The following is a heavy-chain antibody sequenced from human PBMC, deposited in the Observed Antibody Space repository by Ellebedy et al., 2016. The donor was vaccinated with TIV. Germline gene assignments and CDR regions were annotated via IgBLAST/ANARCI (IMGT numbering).Heavy chain of an antibody. J-gene: IGHJ3*01. CDR2: ISGSGGLS. Sequence: PGGSLRLSCSVSGFTFRNYAMSWVRQAPGKGPEWVSVISGSGGLSFYADSVKGRFKISRDNSNFTLFLQMDNLRAADTAIYYCTKDRSFHSGAYYYPDAFDLWGQGTVVTVSS. D-gene: IGHD3-22*01. V-gene: IGHV3-23*01. CDR3: TKDRSFHSGAYYYPDAFDL. CDR1: GFTFRNYA.